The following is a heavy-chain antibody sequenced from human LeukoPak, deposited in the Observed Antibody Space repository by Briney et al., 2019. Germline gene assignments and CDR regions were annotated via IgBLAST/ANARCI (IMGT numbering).Heavy chain of an antibody. D-gene: IGHD3-9*01. CDR3: ASSLAILTGTTRYDAFDI. J-gene: IGHJ3*02. V-gene: IGHV4-34*01. CDR2: INHSGST. Sequence: PSETLSLTCAVYGGSFSGYYWSWIRQPPGKGLEWIGKINHSGSTNYNPSPKSRVTISVDTSKNQFSLKLSSVTAADTAVYYCASSLAILTGTTRYDAFDIWGQGTMVTVSS. CDR1: GGSFSGYY.